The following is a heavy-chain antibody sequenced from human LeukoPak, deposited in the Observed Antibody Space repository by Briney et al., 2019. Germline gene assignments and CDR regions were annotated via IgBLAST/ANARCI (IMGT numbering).Heavy chain of an antibody. CDR1: GFTFSSYA. CDR3: AKDAYDFWSGPLIDY. V-gene: IGHV3-23*01. J-gene: IGHJ4*02. CDR2: ISGSGGST. D-gene: IGHD3-3*01. Sequence: GGSLRLSCAASGFTFSSYAMSWVRQAPGKGLEWVSAISGSGGSTYYADSVKGRFTISRDNSKNTLYLQMNSLRAGDTAVYYCAKDAYDFWSGPLIDYWGQGTLVTVSS.